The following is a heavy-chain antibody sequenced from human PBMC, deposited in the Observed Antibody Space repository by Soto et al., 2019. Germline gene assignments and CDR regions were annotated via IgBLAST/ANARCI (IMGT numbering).Heavy chain of an antibody. CDR1: GGSIRSYY. Sequence: SETLSLTCTVSGGSIRSYYWSWIRQPPGKGLEWIGYIYYSGSTNYNPSLESRVTISLDTSKSQFSLKLNSVTAADSAVYFCARLEGLATISYYFDFWGPGALVTVSS. CDR3: ARLEGLATISYYFDF. V-gene: IGHV4-59*08. J-gene: IGHJ4*02. CDR2: IYYSGST. D-gene: IGHD3-9*01.